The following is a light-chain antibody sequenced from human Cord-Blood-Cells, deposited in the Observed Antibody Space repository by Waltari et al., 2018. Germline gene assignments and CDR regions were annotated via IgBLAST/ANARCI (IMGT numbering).Light chain of an antibody. CDR3: QVWDSSSDHMV. CDR1: NIGSKS. Sequence: SYVLTQPPSVSVAPGKTARITCGGNNIGSKSVHWYQQKPGQAPVLVIYYDSDRPSGIPERVSGSTSGNTAPLTIRRVEPGDEADYCCQVWDSSSDHMVFGGGTKLPVL. V-gene: IGLV3-21*04. CDR2: YDS. J-gene: IGLJ2*01.